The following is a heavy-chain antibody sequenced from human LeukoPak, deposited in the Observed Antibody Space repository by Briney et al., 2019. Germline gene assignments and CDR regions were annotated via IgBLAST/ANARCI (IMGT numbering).Heavy chain of an antibody. Sequence: QPGGSLRLSCAASGFTFSSYEMHWVRQAPGKGLEWVSYISCSGSNIYYADSVKGRFTISRDNAKNSLYLQMNSLRAEDTAVYYCVSGEVGAAFDYWGGGTLVSVSS. D-gene: IGHD2-15*01. V-gene: IGHV3-48*03. CDR2: ISCSGSNI. CDR3: VSGEVGAAFDY. CDR1: GFTFSSYE. J-gene: IGHJ4*02.